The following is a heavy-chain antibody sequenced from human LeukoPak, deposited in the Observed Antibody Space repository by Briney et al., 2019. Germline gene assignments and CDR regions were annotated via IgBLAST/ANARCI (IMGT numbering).Heavy chain of an antibody. CDR2: MNPNSGNT. J-gene: IGHJ4*02. V-gene: IGHV1-8*02. D-gene: IGHD6-19*01. CDR1: GYTFTSYD. CDR3: ARQGWYRYYFDY. Sequence: ASVKVSCKASGYTFTSYDINWVRQATGQGLEWMGWMNPNSGNTGYAQKFQGRVTMTRDTSISTAYMELSRLRSDDTAVYYCARQGWYRYYFDYWGQGTLVTVSS.